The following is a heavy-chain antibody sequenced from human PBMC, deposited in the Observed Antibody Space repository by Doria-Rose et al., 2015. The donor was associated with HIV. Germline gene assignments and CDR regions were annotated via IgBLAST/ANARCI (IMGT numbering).Heavy chain of an antibody. D-gene: IGHD6-13*01. Sequence: QITLKESGPALVKPTETLTLTCTVSGVSLSSPGMGVSWIRQPPGKALEWLANIFSDDERCYKTSLKSRLTISRGTSKSQVVLTMTDMDPVDTATYYCARIKSSRWYHKYYFDFWGQGTLVIVSA. CDR2: IFSDDER. V-gene: IGHV2-26*01. J-gene: IGHJ4*02. CDR1: GVSLSSPGMG. CDR3: ARIKSSRWYHKYYFDF.